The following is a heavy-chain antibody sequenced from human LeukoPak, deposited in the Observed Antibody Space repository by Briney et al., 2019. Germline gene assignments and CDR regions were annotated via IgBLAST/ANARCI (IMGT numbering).Heavy chain of an antibody. D-gene: IGHD3-10*01. V-gene: IGHV4-61*02. Sequence: PSQTLSLTCTVSGVSISSGSYYWSWLRQPAGRGLEWIGRIYTSGSTNYNPSLKSRVTISVDTSKNQFSLKLSSATAADTAVYYCARHGSGSYQAYWGQGTLVTVSS. CDR1: GVSISSGSYY. J-gene: IGHJ4*02. CDR3: ARHGSGSYQAY. CDR2: IYTSGST.